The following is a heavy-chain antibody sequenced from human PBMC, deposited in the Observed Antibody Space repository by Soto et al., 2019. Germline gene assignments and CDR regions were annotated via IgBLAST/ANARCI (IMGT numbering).Heavy chain of an antibody. CDR2: IIPIPDIS. D-gene: IGHD4-17*01. CDR3: ARNDYGDY. J-gene: IGHJ4*02. Sequence: QVQLEQSGAEVKKPGSSVKVSCKVPRGTFDSYTISWMRQAPGQGLEWLGRIIPIPDISNYAHKFQGRVAITADISTSTAYIELSSLTSEDTAVYYCARNDYGDYWGQGTLVTVSS. V-gene: IGHV1-69*02. CDR1: RGTFDSYT.